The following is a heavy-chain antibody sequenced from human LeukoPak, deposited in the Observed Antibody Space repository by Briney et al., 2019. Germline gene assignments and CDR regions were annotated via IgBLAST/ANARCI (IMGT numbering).Heavy chain of an antibody. J-gene: IGHJ5*02. Sequence: SETLSLTCTVSGVSTTNGIYYWAWIRQPPGKGLEWIGSFHNVGSTYYNLSLRSRVTMSIDTSKNQFSLRLNSVTAADTAVYYCARHAEYNSGWHFYLDHWGQGILVTVSS. CDR2: FHNVGST. D-gene: IGHD6-19*01. CDR3: ARHAEYNSGWHFYLDH. CDR1: GVSTTNGIYY. V-gene: IGHV4-39*01.